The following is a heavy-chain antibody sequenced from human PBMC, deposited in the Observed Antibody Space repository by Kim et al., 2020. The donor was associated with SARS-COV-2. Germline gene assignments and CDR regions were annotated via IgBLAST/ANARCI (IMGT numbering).Heavy chain of an antibody. Sequence: NPSLNARVTLSVDTSKKQCSLRLSSVTAADAAVYYCARHLRNWYFDLWGRGTLVTVSS. CDR3: ARHLRNWYFDL. J-gene: IGHJ2*01. V-gene: IGHV4-39*01.